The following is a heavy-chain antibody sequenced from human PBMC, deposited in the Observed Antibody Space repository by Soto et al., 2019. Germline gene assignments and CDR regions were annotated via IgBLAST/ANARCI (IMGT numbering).Heavy chain of an antibody. CDR1: GYTFITYG. CDR3: ARGPADYYDNSVNCLLDC. Sequence: QVQLVQSGAEVKKPGASVKVSCKASGYTFITYGVSWVRQAPGQGLDWLGWISTYNGNTRYAERLQGRVTMTTDTTTTRADMKLRNLRSDDTAVYYCARGPADYYDNSVNCLLDCWGQGTLVTVSS. CDR2: ISTYNGNT. V-gene: IGHV1-18*01. J-gene: IGHJ4*02. D-gene: IGHD3-22*01.